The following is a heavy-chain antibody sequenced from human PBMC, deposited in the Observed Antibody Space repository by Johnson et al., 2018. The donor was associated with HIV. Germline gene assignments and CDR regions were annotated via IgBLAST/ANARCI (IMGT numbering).Heavy chain of an antibody. J-gene: IGHJ3*02. D-gene: IGHD2-15*01. CDR1: GFTFSSYW. CDR2: INSDGSST. CDR3: AREKVVAATYDAFDT. Sequence: VQVLESGGGLVQPGGSLRLSCAASGFTFSSYWMHWVRQAPGKGLVWVSRINSDGSSTSYADSVKGRFTISRDNAKNTLYLQMNSLRAEDTAVYYCAREKVVAATYDAFDTWGQGPTVTVSS. V-gene: IGHV3-74*01.